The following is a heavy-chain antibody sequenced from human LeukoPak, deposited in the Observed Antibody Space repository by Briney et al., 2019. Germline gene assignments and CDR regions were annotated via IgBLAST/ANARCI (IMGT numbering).Heavy chain of an antibody. CDR2: IGFSDRAV. V-gene: IGHV3-48*03. CDR1: GFTFNSYE. J-gene: IGHJ4*02. D-gene: IGHD2-21*02. CDR3: ARESTSSGGDCSIDY. Sequence: GGSLRLSCAAPGFTFNSYEMNWVRQAPGKGLEWLSWIGFSDRAVYYADSVKGRFTISRDDAENSLYLQMNSLSVDDTAVYYCARESTSSGGDCSIDYWGQGTLVTVSS.